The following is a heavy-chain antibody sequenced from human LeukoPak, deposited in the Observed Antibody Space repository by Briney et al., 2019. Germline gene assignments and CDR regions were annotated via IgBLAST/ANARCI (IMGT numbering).Heavy chain of an antibody. CDR2: INQDGSEK. J-gene: IGHJ4*02. V-gene: IGHV3-7*05. Sequence: GGSLRLSCAASGFTFSSYWMRWVRQAPGKGLDWVASINQDGSEKYYVDSVKGRFTISRDNAKNSLYLQMNSLRADDTAVYYCARALYYFDYWGQGTLVTVSS. CDR1: GFTFSSYW. CDR3: ARALYYFDY.